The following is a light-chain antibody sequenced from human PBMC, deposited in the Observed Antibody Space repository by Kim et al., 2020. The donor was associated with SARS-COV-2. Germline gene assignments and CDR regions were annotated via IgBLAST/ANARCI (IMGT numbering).Light chain of an antibody. J-gene: IGLJ2*01. V-gene: IGLV3-19*01. CDR2: GKN. CDR1: SLRTYY. CDR3: NSRNNGDDHVV. Sequence: SSELTQDPAVSVALGQTVKITCQGDSLRTYYATWYQQKPGQAPIVVIYGKNNRPSGIPDRFSGSSSGNTASLTVTGAQAVDEADYYCNSRNNGDDHVVFGGGTKLIVL.